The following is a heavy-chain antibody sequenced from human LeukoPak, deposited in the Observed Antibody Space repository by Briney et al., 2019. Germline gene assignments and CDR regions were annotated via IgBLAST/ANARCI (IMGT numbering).Heavy chain of an antibody. J-gene: IGHJ4*02. CDR3: ARDSLTMIVGRQKRGLDY. Sequence: GSLRLSCAAPGFTFSSYWMSWVRQAPGKGLEWVANIKQDGSEKYYVDSVKGRFTISRDNAKNSLYLQMNSLRAEDTAVYYCARDSLTMIVGRQKRGLDYWGQGTLVTVSS. CDR1: GFTFSSYW. D-gene: IGHD3-22*01. V-gene: IGHV3-7*01. CDR2: IKQDGSEK.